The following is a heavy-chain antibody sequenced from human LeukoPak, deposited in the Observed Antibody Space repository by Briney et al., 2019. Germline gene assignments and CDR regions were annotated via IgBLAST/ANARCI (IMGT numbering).Heavy chain of an antibody. D-gene: IGHD3-22*01. Sequence: GGSLRLSCAASGFTFRRYGMSWVRQAPGKGLEWVSGINWNGGSTGYADSVKGRFTISRDNSKNTLYLQMNSLRAEDTAVYYCASGGYYYDSSGPAFDIWGQGTMVTDSS. CDR2: INWNGGST. V-gene: IGHV3-20*04. CDR1: GFTFRRYG. J-gene: IGHJ3*02. CDR3: ASGGYYYDSSGPAFDI.